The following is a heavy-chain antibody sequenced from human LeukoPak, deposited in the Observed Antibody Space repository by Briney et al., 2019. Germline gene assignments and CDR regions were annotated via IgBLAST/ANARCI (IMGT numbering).Heavy chain of an antibody. V-gene: IGHV3-23*01. CDR3: ARDLLRTSSGDY. D-gene: IGHD2-2*01. CDR1: GFTFRSYA. Sequence: GGSLRLSCATSGFTFRSYAMAWVRQTPGKGLEWVSLIENSGVKTYYADSVKGRFTISRDNSKNIVFLQMNSLRAEDTAIYYCARDLLRTSSGDYWGQGTLVSVS. J-gene: IGHJ4*02. CDR2: IENSGVKT.